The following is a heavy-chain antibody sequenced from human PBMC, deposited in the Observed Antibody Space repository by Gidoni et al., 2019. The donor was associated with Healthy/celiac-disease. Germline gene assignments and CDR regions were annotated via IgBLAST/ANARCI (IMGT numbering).Heavy chain of an antibody. CDR3: ARLQWLEFGYYYYGMDV. Sequence: QVQLQESGPGLVTPSETLSLTCTVSGGSISSYYWSWIRQPPGKGLEWIGYIYYSGSTNYNPSLKSRVTISVDTSKNQFSLKLSSVTAADTAVYYCARLQWLEFGYYYYGMDVWGQGTTVTVSS. D-gene: IGHD6-19*01. CDR2: IYYSGST. V-gene: IGHV4-59*01. CDR1: GGSISSYY. J-gene: IGHJ6*02.